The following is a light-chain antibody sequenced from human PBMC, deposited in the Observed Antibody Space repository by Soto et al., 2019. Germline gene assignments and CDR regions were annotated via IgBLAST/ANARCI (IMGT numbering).Light chain of an antibody. CDR2: DDS. V-gene: IGLV3-21*02. J-gene: IGLJ1*01. Sequence: SYELTQPPSVSVAPGQTARITCGGNNIGSKNVHWYQQKPGQAPVLVVYDDSDRPSGIPERFSGSNSGNTATLTISRVEAGDEADYYCQVWDSSSDPYVFGTGTKLTVL. CDR1: NIGSKN. CDR3: QVWDSSSDPYV.